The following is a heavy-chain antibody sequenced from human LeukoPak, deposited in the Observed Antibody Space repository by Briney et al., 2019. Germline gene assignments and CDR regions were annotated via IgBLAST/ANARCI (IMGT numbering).Heavy chain of an antibody. CDR3: ARGLGYSYGYGDYGMDV. CDR1: GFTFSDYY. CDR2: ISSSGSNI. J-gene: IGHJ6*02. D-gene: IGHD5-18*01. Sequence: GGSLRLSCAASGFTFSDYYMSWLRQAPGTGLEWVSYISSSGSNIYYADSVKGRFTISRDNAKNSLYLQMNSLRAEDTAVYYCARGLGYSYGYGDYGMDVCGQGTTVTVSS. V-gene: IGHV3-11*01.